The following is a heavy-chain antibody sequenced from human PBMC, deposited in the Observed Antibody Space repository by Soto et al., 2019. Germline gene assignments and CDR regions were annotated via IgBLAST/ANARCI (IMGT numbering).Heavy chain of an antibody. Sequence: QVQLQESGPGLVKPSGTLSLTCAVSGGSISSSNWWSWVRQPPGKGLEWIGEIYHSGSTNYNPSLKSRVTISVDKSKDQFPLNRSSVTAADTAVYYCARAGIAARQYYFDYWGQGTLVTVSS. J-gene: IGHJ4*02. V-gene: IGHV4-4*02. CDR2: IYHSGST. CDR1: GGSISSSNW. D-gene: IGHD6-6*01. CDR3: ARAGIAARQYYFDY.